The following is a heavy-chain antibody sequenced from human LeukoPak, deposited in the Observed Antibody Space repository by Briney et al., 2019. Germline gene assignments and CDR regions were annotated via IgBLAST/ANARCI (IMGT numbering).Heavy chain of an antibody. CDR3: VRSGSLVEDAFDI. D-gene: IGHD3-22*01. Sequence: PSETLSLTCTVSGGSISSYYWSWIRQPPGKGLEWIGYIYYSGSTNYNPSLKSRVTISVDTSKNQFSLKLSSVTAADTAVYYCVRSGSLVEDAFDIWGQGTMVTVSS. CDR2: IYYSGST. V-gene: IGHV4-59*01. J-gene: IGHJ3*02. CDR1: GGSISSYY.